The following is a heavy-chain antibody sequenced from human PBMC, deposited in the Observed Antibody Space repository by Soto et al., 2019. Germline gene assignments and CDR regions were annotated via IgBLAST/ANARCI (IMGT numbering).Heavy chain of an antibody. V-gene: IGHV1-18*01. CDR3: AKDFLNVSMVIATLDY. CDR2: ISAYNGNT. CDR1: VYTFTSYG. J-gene: IGHJ4*02. Sequence: ASLKVSCKASVYTFTSYGISWVRQAPGQGLEWMGWISAYNGNTNYAQKLQGRVTMTTDTSTSTAYMELRSLRSDDTAVYYCAKDFLNVSMVIATLDYCGQVTLVSAPQ. D-gene: IGHD3-22*01.